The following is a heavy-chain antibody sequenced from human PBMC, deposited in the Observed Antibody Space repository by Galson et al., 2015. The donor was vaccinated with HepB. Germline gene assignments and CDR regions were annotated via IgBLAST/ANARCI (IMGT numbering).Heavy chain of an antibody. CDR2: IYYSGST. D-gene: IGHD6-13*01. CDR3: AREGYSSNWRNDAFDI. J-gene: IGHJ3*02. V-gene: IGHV4-59*01. CDR1: NGSIGSYY. Sequence: ETLSLTCTVSNGSIGSYYWSWIRQPPGKTLEWLGYIYYSGSTSYNPSLKRRATMAVDPSKNQFSLRLKAVTAADTAMYFCAREGYSSNWRNDAFDIWGQGTLVTVSS.